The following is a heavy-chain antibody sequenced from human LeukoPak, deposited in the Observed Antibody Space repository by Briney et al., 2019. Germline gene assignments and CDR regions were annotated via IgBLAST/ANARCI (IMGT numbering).Heavy chain of an antibody. Sequence: SETLSLTCTVPGGSISSYYWSWIRQPPGKGLEWIGYIYYSGSTNYNPSLKSRVTMSVDTSKNQFSLKLSSVTAADTAVYYCARGLVATPQGYYYYYMDVWGKGTTVTVSS. J-gene: IGHJ6*03. V-gene: IGHV4-59*12. CDR2: IYYSGST. CDR3: ARGLVATPQGYYYYYMDV. D-gene: IGHD5-12*01. CDR1: GGSISSYY.